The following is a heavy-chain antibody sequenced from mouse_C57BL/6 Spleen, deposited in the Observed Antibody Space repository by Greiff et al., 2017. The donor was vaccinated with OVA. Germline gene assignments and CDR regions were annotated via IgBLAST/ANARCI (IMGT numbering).Heavy chain of an antibody. CDR1: GYTFTSYG. V-gene: IGHV1-81*01. CDR3: ARWDSSGTSAY. CDR2: IYPRSGNT. J-gene: IGHJ3*01. D-gene: IGHD3-2*02. Sequence: VMLVESGAELARPGASVKLSCKASGYTFTSYGISWVKQRTGQGLEWIGEIYPRSGNTYYNEKFKGKATLTADKSSSTAYMELRSLTSEDSAVYFCARWDSSGTSAYWGQGTLVTVSA.